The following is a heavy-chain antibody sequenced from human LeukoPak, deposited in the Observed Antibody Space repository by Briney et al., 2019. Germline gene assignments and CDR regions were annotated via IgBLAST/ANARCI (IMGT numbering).Heavy chain of an antibody. V-gene: IGHV4-59*01. J-gene: IGHJ6*03. CDR2: IFYSGST. Sequence: SETLSLTCTVSGGSISSYCWSWIRQPPGKGLEWIGYIFYSGSTNYNPSLKSRVTISVDTSKNQFSLKLSSVTAADTAVYYCARCGSGSYYYYYYMDVWGKGTTVTISS. CDR3: ARCGSGSYYYYYYMDV. D-gene: IGHD3-10*01. CDR1: GGSISSYC.